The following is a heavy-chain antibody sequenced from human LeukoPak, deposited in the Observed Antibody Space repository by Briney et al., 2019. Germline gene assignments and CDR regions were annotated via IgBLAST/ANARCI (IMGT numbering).Heavy chain of an antibody. D-gene: IGHD3-22*01. J-gene: IGHJ4*02. CDR1: GFTVSANY. CDR2: IYSGGTT. Sequence: SGGSLRLACVASGFTVSANYMNWVRQAPGRGLEWVSFIYSGGTTSYGDSVKGRFTISRDNSKNTIYLQMTSMRADDTAVYYCARDPFYYDSTGYHYYFDYWGQGTLVTVSS. V-gene: IGHV3-53*01. CDR3: ARDPFYYDSTGYHYYFDY.